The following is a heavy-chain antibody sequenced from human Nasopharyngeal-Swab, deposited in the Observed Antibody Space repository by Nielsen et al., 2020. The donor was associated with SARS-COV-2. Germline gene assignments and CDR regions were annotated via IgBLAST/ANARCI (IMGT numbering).Heavy chain of an antibody. CDR3: ARESPPDWYFDL. V-gene: IGHV4-39*07. CDR2: IYYTGRT. J-gene: IGHJ2*01. CDR1: GDSIINSRYY. Sequence: SETLSLTCTVSGDSIINSRYYWGWIRQPPGKGLEWIGSIYYTGRTYYNPSLKSRVTISVDTSKNQFSLKLSSVTAADTAVYYCARESPPDWYFDLWGRGTLVTVSS.